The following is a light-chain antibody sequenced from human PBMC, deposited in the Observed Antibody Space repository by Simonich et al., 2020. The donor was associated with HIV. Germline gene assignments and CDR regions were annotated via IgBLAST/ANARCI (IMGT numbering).Light chain of an antibody. CDR2: DAS. V-gene: IGKV3-11*01. J-gene: IGKJ4*01. CDR3: QQLSNWPPLT. CDR1: QSVSSY. Sequence: EIVLTQSPATLSLSPGERATLSCRASQSVSSYLAWYQQKPGQAPRLLIYDASTRATGIPARFSGSGSGTDFTLTISSLEPEDFAVYYCQQLSNWPPLTFGGGTKVEIK.